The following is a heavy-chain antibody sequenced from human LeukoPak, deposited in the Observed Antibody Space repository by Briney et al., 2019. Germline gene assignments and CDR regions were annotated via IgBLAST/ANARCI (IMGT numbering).Heavy chain of an antibody. V-gene: IGHV3-66*01. J-gene: IGHJ4*02. CDR2: IYSGGTI. CDR3: ARDGENHYYDY. D-gene: IGHD7-27*01. CDR1: GFTVSSNH. Sequence: GGSLRLSCAASGFTVSSNHMSWVRQAPGKGLEWVSVIYSGGTIYYADSVKGKFTISRDNSKNTVYLEMNSLRAEDAAVYYCARDGENHYYDYWGQGTLVTVST.